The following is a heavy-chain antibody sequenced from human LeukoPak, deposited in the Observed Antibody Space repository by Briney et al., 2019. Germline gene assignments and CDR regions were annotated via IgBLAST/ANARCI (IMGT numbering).Heavy chain of an antibody. J-gene: IGHJ2*01. CDR2: INHSGST. D-gene: IGHD6-13*01. CDR1: GGSFSGYY. CDR3: ARGKHSDAAAIWYFDL. Sequence: SSETLSLTCAVYGGSFSGYYWSWIRQPPGKGLEWFGEINHSGSTNYNPSLKSRVTISVDTSKNQFSRKLSSVTAADTAVYYCARGKHSDAAAIWYFDLWGRGTPVTVSS. V-gene: IGHV4-34*01.